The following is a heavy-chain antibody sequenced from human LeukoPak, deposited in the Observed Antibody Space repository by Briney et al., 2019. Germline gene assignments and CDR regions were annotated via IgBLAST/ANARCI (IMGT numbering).Heavy chain of an antibody. V-gene: IGHV4-30-4*01. CDR2: IYYSGST. Sequence: PSETLSLTCTVSGGSISSGDYYWSWIRQPPGKGLEWIGYIYYSGSTYYNPSLKSRVTISVDTSKNQFSLKLSSVTAADTAVYYCSLYDSSGYCPRYNYWGQGTLVTVSS. J-gene: IGHJ4*02. D-gene: IGHD3-22*01. CDR1: GGSISSGDYY. CDR3: SLYDSSGYCPRYNY.